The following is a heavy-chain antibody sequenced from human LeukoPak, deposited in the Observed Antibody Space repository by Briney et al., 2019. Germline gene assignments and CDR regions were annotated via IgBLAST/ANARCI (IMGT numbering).Heavy chain of an antibody. CDR1: GGSISSYY. CDR2: IYYSGST. Sequence: SETLSLTCTVSGGSISSYYWCWIRQPPGKGLEWIGYIYYSGSTNYNPSLKSRVTISVDTSKNQFSLKLSSVTAADTAVYYCARVTDSSGSFDPWGQGTLVTVSS. D-gene: IGHD3-22*01. J-gene: IGHJ5*02. V-gene: IGHV4-59*01. CDR3: ARVTDSSGSFDP.